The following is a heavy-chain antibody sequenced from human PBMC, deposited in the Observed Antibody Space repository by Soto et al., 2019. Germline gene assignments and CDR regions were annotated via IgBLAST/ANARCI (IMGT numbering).Heavy chain of an antibody. Sequence: EVQLLESGGGLVQPGGSLRLSCAASGFTFTSYAMSWVRQAPGKGLEWLSTMTGSGYITYSSDSVKGPFTISRDTSRNTLYLQIDSLRAEDTAVFYCAKWAGDCSICICHYYFEYWGQGAMVTVS. CDR3: AKWAGDCSICICHYYFEY. V-gene: IGHV3-23*01. D-gene: IGHD2-15*01. CDR2: MTGSGYIT. J-gene: IGHJ4*02. CDR1: GFTFTSYA.